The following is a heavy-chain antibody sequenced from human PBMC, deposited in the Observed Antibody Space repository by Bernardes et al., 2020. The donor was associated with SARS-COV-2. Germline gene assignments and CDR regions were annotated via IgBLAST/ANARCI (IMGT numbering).Heavy chain of an antibody. CDR2: IDPSDSYT. CDR3: ARGYNWFDP. V-gene: IGHV5-10-1*01. J-gene: IGHJ5*02. Sequence: GAPLKSSGKGSGYSFTRSWSNWVRTIPGKDLEWMGTIDPSDSYTNYSPSFQGHVTISTDNSINTAYLQWSSLKASDTAMYYCARGYNWFDPWGQGTLVTVSS. CDR1: GYSFTRSW.